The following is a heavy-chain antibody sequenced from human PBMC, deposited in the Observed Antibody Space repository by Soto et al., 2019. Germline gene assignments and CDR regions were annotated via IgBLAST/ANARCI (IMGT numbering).Heavy chain of an antibody. V-gene: IGHV3-21*06. CDR2: ISSTTNYI. J-gene: IGHJ4*02. CDR1: GFTFTRYS. CDR3: ARESQDLTSNFDY. Sequence: VGSLRFSCAASGFTFTRYSMNWVRQAPGKGLEWVSSISSTTNYIYYGDSMKGRFTISRDNAKNSLYLEMNSLRAEDTAVYYCARESQDLTSNFDYWGQGTLVTVSS.